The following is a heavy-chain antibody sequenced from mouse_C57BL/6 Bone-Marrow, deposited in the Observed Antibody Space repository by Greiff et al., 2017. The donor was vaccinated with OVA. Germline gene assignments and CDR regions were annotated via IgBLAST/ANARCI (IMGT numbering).Heavy chain of an antibody. CDR3: ARDWVSTWFAD. V-gene: IGHV5-4*01. CDR2: ISDGGSYT. J-gene: IGHJ3*01. CDR1: GFTFSSYA. Sequence: EVMLVESGGGLVKPGGSLKLSCAASGFTFSSYAMSWVRQTPEKRLEWVATISDGGSYTYYPDNVKGRFTISRDHAKNNLYLQMSHLKSEDTAMYYCARDWVSTWFADWGQGTLVTVSA.